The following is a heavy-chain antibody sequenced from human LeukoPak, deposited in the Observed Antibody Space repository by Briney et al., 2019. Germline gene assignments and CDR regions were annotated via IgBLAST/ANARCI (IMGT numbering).Heavy chain of an antibody. Sequence: SETLSLTCAVYGGSFSGYYWSWIRQPPGKGLERIGEINHSGSTNYNPSLKSRVTISVDTSKNQFSLKLSSVTAADTAVYYCARSNRVIPRRYFDYWGQGTLVTVSS. V-gene: IGHV4-34*01. D-gene: IGHD3-22*01. CDR2: INHSGST. J-gene: IGHJ4*02. CDR3: ARSNRVIPRRYFDY. CDR1: GGSFSGYY.